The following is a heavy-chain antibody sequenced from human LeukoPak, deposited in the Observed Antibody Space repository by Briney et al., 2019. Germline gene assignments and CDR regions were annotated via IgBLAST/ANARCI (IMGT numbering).Heavy chain of an antibody. V-gene: IGHV3-33*01. CDR3: AREGYGGSPPNDY. J-gene: IGHJ4*02. D-gene: IGHD4-23*01. Sequence: PGRSLRLSCAASGLTFSSYGMHWVRQAPGKGLEWVAVIWHDGSNKYYADSVKGRFTISRDNSKNTLFLQMNSLRAEDTAVYYCAREGYGGSPPNDYWGQGTLVTVSS. CDR1: GLTFSSYG. CDR2: IWHDGSNK.